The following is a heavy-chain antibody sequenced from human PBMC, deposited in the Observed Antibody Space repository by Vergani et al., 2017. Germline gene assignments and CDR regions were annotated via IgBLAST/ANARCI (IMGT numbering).Heavy chain of an antibody. V-gene: IGHV1-8*01. CDR2: MNPNSGNT. D-gene: IGHD6-13*01. Sequence: QVQLAQSGAEVKKPGASVKVSCKAAGSTFTGYDINWVRQATGQGLEWMGWMNPNSGNTGYAQKFQGRVTMTRKTSISTAYMELSSLRSDDTAVYYCVTGRGIYWGQGTLVTVSS. J-gene: IGHJ4*02. CDR1: GSTFTGYD. CDR3: VTGRGIY.